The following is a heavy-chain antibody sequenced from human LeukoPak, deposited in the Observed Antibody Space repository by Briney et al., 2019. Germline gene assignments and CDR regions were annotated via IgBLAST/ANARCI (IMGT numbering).Heavy chain of an antibody. V-gene: IGHV3-64D*06. CDR3: VKDLTGTWSFDY. J-gene: IGHJ4*02. CDR2: IGPNGAST. CDR1: GFTFSNHF. D-gene: IGHD3-9*01. Sequence: GGSLRLSCSTSGFTFSNHFMHWVRQAPGKGLEYVSSIGPNGASTLYADSVKGRFTISRDNSKNALYLQLTSLRLEDTALYYCVKDLTGTWSFDYWGQGALVTVSS.